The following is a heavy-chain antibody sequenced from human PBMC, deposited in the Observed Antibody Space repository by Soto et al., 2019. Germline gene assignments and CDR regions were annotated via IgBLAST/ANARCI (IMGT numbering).Heavy chain of an antibody. CDR1: GDSISNSH. D-gene: IGHD6-13*01. Sequence: QVHLQESGPGLVKPSETLSLSCTISGDSISNSHWSWIRQPAGKGLEWIGRVYTSGDTNYNPSVESRVTMSVDTSNNHFSLKLTSVTAADTAVYYCVRDKGMADLWGQVTLVSVSS. V-gene: IGHV4-4*07. CDR2: VYTSGDT. J-gene: IGHJ5*02. CDR3: VRDKGMADL.